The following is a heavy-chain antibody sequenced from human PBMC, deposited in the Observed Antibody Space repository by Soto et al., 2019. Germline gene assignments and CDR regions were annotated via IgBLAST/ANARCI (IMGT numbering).Heavy chain of an antibody. Sequence: QVQLVQSGAEVKKPGASVKVSCKASGYTFTSYYMHWVRQAPGQGLEWMGIINPSGGSTSYAQKFQVRVIMTRDTSTSRVYMERISLRAEATAVYYCARRRSGGFDPWGQGTLVTVSS. J-gene: IGHJ5*02. V-gene: IGHV1-46*01. CDR3: ARRRSGGFDP. D-gene: IGHD7-27*01. CDR2: INPSGGST. CDR1: GYTFTSYY.